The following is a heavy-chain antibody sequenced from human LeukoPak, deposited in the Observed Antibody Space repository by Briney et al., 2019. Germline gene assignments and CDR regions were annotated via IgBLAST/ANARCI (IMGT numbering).Heavy chain of an antibody. CDR2: ISSNGDST. J-gene: IGHJ3*02. V-gene: IGHV3-43*02. Sequence: GGSVRLSCAASGFTFDDYAIHWVRQAPGRGLDWVSLISSNGDSTYYADPVKGRFTLSRDNSKNSLYVQMNSLRTEDTALYYGAKGKERRAFDIWGQGTMVTVSS. CDR1: GFTFDDYA. CDR3: AKGKERRAFDI.